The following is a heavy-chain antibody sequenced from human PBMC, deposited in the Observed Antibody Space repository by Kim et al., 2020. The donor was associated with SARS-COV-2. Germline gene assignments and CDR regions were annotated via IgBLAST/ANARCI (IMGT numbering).Heavy chain of an antibody. Sequence: ASVKGRVTISRDDSKNTAYLQMNSLKTEDTAVYYCTRHLHYYDSSGYTVMWGQGTLVTVSS. J-gene: IGHJ4*02. D-gene: IGHD3-22*01. CDR3: TRHLHYYDSSGYTVM. V-gene: IGHV3-73*01.